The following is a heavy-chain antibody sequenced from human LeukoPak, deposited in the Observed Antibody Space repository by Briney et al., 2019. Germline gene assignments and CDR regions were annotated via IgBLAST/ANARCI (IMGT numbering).Heavy chain of an antibody. D-gene: IGHD2-8*02. CDR1: GFRFSTSS. CDR3: ARDARSHCGTDACSGPYFDY. Sequence: GGSLRLSCEASGFRFSTSSMSWVRQPPGKGLEWISYIRGSSTTIYHADSVKGRFTISRDNARNSLYLQMNDLRDEDTGVYFCARDARSHCGTDACSGPYFDYWGQGSLVTVSS. CDR2: IRGSSTTI. J-gene: IGHJ4*02. V-gene: IGHV3-48*02.